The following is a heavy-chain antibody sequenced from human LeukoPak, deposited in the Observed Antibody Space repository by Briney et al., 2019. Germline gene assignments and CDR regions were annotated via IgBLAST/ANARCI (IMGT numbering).Heavy chain of an antibody. CDR2: VSTSGRDK. CDR1: GFTFSSYT. V-gene: IGHV3-21*01. CDR3: VRGSLASGVVVYYYYYLDV. J-gene: IGHJ6*03. D-gene: IGHD3-3*01. Sequence: GGSLRLSCAASGFTFSSYTMSWVRQAPGKGLEWVSTVSTSGRDKYYADSVKGRFTISRDNAKNSLYLQMNSLRAEDTAVYYCVRGSLASGVVVYYYYYLDVWGKGTTVTVSS.